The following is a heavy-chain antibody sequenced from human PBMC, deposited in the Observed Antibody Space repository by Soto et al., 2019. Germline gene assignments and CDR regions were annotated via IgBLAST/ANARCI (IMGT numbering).Heavy chain of an antibody. Sequence: GGSLRLSCAASGFTFSSYAMHWVRQAPGKGLEWVAVISYDGSNKYYADSVKGRFTISRDNSKNTLYLQMNNLRAEDTAVYYCARDPLVAAAGRYNWFDPWGQGTLVTVSS. V-gene: IGHV3-30-3*01. CDR1: GFTFSSYA. CDR2: ISYDGSNK. J-gene: IGHJ5*02. D-gene: IGHD6-13*01. CDR3: ARDPLVAAAGRYNWFDP.